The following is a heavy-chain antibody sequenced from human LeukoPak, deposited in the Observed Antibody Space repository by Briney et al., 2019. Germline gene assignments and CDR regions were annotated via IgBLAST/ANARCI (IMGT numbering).Heavy chain of an antibody. J-gene: IGHJ3*02. Sequence: GGSLRLSCAASGFTISFYWMSWVRQAPGKGLEWVANINQVASEKNYVDSVKGRFTISRDNAKNSLYLQMNSLRTEDTAVYFCARDLGTITRIVVVIAGAFDIWGQGTMVSVSS. CDR2: INQVASEK. V-gene: IGHV3-7*01. CDR1: GFTISFYW. D-gene: IGHD3-22*01. CDR3: ARDLGTITRIVVVIAGAFDI.